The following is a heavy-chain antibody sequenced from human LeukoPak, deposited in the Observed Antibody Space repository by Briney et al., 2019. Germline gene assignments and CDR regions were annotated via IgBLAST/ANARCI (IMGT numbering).Heavy chain of an antibody. CDR2: IYPRGST. D-gene: IGHD5-24*01. J-gene: IGHJ4*02. V-gene: IGHV4-30-2*01. Sequence: SETLPLTCAVSGGSISSGSYSWSWIRQPPGKGLEWIGYIYPRGSTYYNPSLKSRVILSLDKSANQFSLNLSSVTAADTAVYYCARGGWLQLPFDYWGQGTLVTVSS. CDR3: ARGGWLQLPFDY. CDR1: GGSISSGSYS.